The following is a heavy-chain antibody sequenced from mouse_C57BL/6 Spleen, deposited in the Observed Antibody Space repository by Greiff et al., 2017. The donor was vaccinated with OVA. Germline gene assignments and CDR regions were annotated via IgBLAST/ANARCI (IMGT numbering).Heavy chain of an antibody. J-gene: IGHJ4*01. CDR2: ISSGSSTI. V-gene: IGHV5-17*01. Sequence: EVHLVESGGGLVKPGGSLKLSCAASGFTFSDYGMHWVRQAPEKGLEWVAYISSGSSTIYYADTVKGRFTISRDNAKNTLFLQMTSLRSEDTAMYYCAGGGYYYGSRGYAMDYWGQGTSVTVSS. CDR3: AGGGYYYGSRGYAMDY. D-gene: IGHD1-1*01. CDR1: GFTFSDYG.